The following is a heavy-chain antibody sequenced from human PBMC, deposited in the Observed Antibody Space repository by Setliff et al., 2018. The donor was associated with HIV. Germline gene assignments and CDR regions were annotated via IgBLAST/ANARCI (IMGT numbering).Heavy chain of an antibody. CDR3: AKDYSSGWSDY. CDR2: ISSSSSYI. Sequence: GGSLRLSCAASGFTFSNYNMNWVRRVQGKGLEWVSSISSSSSYIFYADSVKGRFSISRDNAKNSLYLQVNSLRAEDTAVYYCAKDYSSGWSDYWGQGTQVTVSS. D-gene: IGHD6-19*01. V-gene: IGHV3-21*01. CDR1: GFTFSNYN. J-gene: IGHJ4*02.